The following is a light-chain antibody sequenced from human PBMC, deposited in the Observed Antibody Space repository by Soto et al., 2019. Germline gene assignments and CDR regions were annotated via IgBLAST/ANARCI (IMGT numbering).Light chain of an antibody. CDR1: QTVSNNY. Sequence: EIVLTQSPGTLSLSPGDRATLSCRASQTVSNNYLAWCQQKPGQAPRVIMYGASRRATGIPDRFSGGGSGTDFTLTISRLEPEDFAVYYCQQYGTSPPLTFGAGTRVEV. CDR2: GAS. V-gene: IGKV3-20*01. CDR3: QQYGTSPPLT. J-gene: IGKJ4*01.